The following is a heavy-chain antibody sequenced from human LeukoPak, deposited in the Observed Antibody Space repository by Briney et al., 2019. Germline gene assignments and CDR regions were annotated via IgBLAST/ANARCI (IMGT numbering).Heavy chain of an antibody. Sequence: PGGSLRLSCAASGFTVSHYYMTWVRQAPGKGLECVSVIYSGGSTYSADSVKGRFTISRDNSRNMVYLQMSSLRAEDTAVYYGARTRGSHPSPFDSWGQGTLVTVSS. J-gene: IGHJ4*02. V-gene: IGHV3-53*01. CDR3: ARTRGSHPSPFDS. D-gene: IGHD3-10*01. CDR1: GFTVSHYY. CDR2: IYSGGST.